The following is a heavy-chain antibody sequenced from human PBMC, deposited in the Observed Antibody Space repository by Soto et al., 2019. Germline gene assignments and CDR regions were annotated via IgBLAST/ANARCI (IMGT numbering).Heavy chain of an antibody. Sequence: QVQLVQSGAEVEKPGASVKVSCKTSGYTFTDYYIHWVRRAPGQGLEWMGWINSNSGDTRSAQRFQDRGTITRDTTMPTAYLGLTRLTSGETGVYYAAGDGGRLACSYFVFWGQGTLITVSA. D-gene: IGHD1-26*01. V-gene: IGHV1-2*02. CDR3: AGDGGRLACSYFVF. CDR1: GYTFTDYY. J-gene: IGHJ4*02. CDR2: INSNSGDT.